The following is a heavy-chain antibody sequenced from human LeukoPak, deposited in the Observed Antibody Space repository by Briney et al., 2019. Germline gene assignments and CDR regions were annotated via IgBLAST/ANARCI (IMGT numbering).Heavy chain of an antibody. J-gene: IGHJ4*02. CDR3: ARGGLTYYDILTGYYPYYRDY. D-gene: IGHD3-9*01. Sequence: GGSLRLSCAASGFTFSSYSMNWVRQAPGKGLEWVSSISSSSRYIYYADSVKGRFTISRDNAKNSLYVQMNSLRAADTAVYYCARGGLTYYDILTGYYPYYRDYWGQGTLVTVSS. CDR1: GFTFSSYS. V-gene: IGHV3-21*01. CDR2: ISSSSRYI.